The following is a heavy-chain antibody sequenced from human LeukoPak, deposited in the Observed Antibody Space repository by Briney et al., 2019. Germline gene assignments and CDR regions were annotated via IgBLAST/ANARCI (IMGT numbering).Heavy chain of an antibody. V-gene: IGHV4-31*03. CDR2: IYYSGST. CDR3: AREGTIIRGALLD. Sequence: PSQTLSLTSTVSGGSISSGGHYWSWIRQHPGKGLEWIGYIYYSGSTYYNPSLKSRVTMSVATSKNQFSLEVSSVTAADTAVYYCAREGTIIRGALLDWGQGTLVTVSS. CDR1: GGSISSGGHY. D-gene: IGHD3-10*01. J-gene: IGHJ4*02.